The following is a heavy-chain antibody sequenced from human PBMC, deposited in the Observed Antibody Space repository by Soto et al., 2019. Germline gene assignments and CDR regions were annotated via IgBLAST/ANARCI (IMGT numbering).Heavy chain of an antibody. V-gene: IGHV1-8*02. CDR2: MNPNSGNT. CDR1: GYNFNTFD. CDR3: AGGNFRY. Sequence: SVKVSCTSSGYNFNTFDIYWVRQATGHGLEWMGWMNPNSGNTGYAQELRGRVTMTRNTSNTTAYMELTSLTSDDTGVYYCAGGNFRYWGQGPLVTVSS. J-gene: IGHJ4*02.